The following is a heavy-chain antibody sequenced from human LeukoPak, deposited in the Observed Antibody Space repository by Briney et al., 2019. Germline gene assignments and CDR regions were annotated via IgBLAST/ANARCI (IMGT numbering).Heavy chain of an antibody. V-gene: IGHV3-48*02. CDR3: ARDLRVGATKARNTPRGNYFDY. CDR2: ISSSSSTI. D-gene: IGHD1-26*01. Sequence: PGGSLRLSCAASGFTFSSYSMNWVRQAPGKGLEWVSYISSSSSTIYYADSVKGRFTISRDNAKNSLYLQMNSLRDEDTAVYYCARDLRVGATKARNTPRGNYFDYWGQGTLVTVSS. CDR1: GFTFSSYS. J-gene: IGHJ4*02.